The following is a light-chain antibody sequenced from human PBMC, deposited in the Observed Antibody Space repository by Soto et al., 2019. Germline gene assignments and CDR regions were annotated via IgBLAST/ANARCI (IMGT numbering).Light chain of an antibody. V-gene: IGKV1-5*03. CDR3: QHYNSYSDA. CDR2: KAS. J-gene: IGKJ1*01. Sequence: DIQMTQSPSTLSGSVGDRVTITCRASQTISSWLAWYQQKPGKAPKLLIYKASTLKSGVPSRFSGSGSGTDFTLTISSLQPDDFATYYCQHYNSYSDAFGQGTKVDLK. CDR1: QTISSW.